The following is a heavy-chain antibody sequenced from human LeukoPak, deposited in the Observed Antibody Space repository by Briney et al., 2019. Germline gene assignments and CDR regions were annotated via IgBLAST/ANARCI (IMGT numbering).Heavy chain of an antibody. J-gene: IGHJ4*02. V-gene: IGHV4-4*02. D-gene: IGHD5-24*01. CDR3: ARTLGIY. CDR1: GGSISSSNW. CDR2: IYYSGST. Sequence: SETLSLTCAVSGGSISSSNWWSWVRQPPGKGLEWIGSIYYSGSTNYNPSLKSRVTISVDTSKNQFSLKLSSVTAADTAVYYCARTLGIYWGQGTLVTVSS.